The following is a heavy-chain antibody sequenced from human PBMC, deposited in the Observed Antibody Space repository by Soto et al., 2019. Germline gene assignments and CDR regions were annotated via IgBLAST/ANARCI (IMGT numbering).Heavy chain of an antibody. D-gene: IGHD5-18*01. V-gene: IGHV3-30*18. CDR1: GVTFSSYG. CDR3: AKERPRGYSYAYRPLDFDY. J-gene: IGHJ4*02. CDR2: ISYDGSKK. Sequence: QVQLVESGGGVVQPGRSLRLSCAASGVTFSSYGMHWVRQAPGTGLEWVAVISYDGSKKYYADSVKGRFTISRDNSKNTLYLQMNSLRAEDTAVYYCAKERPRGYSYAYRPLDFDYWGQGTLVTVSS.